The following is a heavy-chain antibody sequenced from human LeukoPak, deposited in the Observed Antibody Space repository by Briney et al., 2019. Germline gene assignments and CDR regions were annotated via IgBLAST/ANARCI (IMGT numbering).Heavy chain of an antibody. D-gene: IGHD3-3*01. Sequence: GGSLRLSCAASGFTVSSNYMSWVRQAPGKGLEWVSVIYSGGSTDYADSVKGRFTISRDSSNNTLYLQMNSLRAEDTAVYYCARGGIPAYDSWSGYNYWGQGTLVTVSS. V-gene: IGHV3-53*01. CDR1: GFTVSSNY. CDR3: ARGGIPAYDSWSGYNY. J-gene: IGHJ4*02. CDR2: IYSGGST.